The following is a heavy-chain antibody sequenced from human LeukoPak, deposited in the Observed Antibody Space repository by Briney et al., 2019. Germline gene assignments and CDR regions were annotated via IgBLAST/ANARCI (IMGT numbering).Heavy chain of an antibody. J-gene: IGHJ1*01. V-gene: IGHV3-30*02. CDR2: IHADGNSK. CDR1: GFPFSSSG. Sequence: GGSLRLSCAASGFPFSSSGVHWVRQAPGKGLEWVTFIHADGNSKYYADSVEGRFTVSRDSPKNTLSLQMNSLRVEDTAVYYCARSLTAREYFLPCGQGTLVTVSS. CDR3: ARSLTAREYFLP. D-gene: IGHD6-6*01.